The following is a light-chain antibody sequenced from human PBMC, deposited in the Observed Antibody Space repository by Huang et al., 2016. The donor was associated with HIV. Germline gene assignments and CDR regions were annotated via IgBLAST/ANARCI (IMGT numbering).Light chain of an antibody. CDR3: QQYGSSPLT. CDR2: YAS. Sequence: EIVLTQYPATLALSPGERATLSLGASQGRSSSYLAWYQQKPCLAPKHLIYYASNRATGIPDRFSGSGSVTDFTLTISRLEPEDFSVYYCQQYGSSPLTFGGGTKVEIK. V-gene: IGKV3D-20*01. J-gene: IGKJ4*01. CDR1: QGRSSSY.